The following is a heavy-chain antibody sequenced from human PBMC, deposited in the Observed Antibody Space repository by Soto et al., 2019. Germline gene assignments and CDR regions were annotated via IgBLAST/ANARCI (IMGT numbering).Heavy chain of an antibody. D-gene: IGHD2-2*03. CDR2: ISAYNGDA. CDR1: GYSFTNYG. CDR3: ARVNGYCTMTSCFDY. V-gene: IGHV1-18*01. Sequence: QVQLVQCGAEVKKPGASVTVSCKTSGYSFTNYGVSWARQAPGQGLEWMGWISAYNGDAAYAQIFQGRVTMTADTSTGTAYMEVRSLRSDDTAVYYCARVNGYCTMTSCFDYWGQGTLVTVSS. J-gene: IGHJ4*02.